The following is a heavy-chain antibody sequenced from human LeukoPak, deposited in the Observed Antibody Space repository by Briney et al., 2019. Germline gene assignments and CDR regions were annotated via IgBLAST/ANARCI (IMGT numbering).Heavy chain of an antibody. CDR3: ATVFDF. CDR2: IDDVGSGT. CDR1: GFTLSSNC. D-gene: IGHD2-21*02. Sequence: GGSLRLSCAVSGFTLSSNCMHWVRQVPGKGLEWVSRIDDVGSGTSYADSVKGRFTISRDDAKNTVYLQMNSLRAEDTAVYYCATVFDFWGQGTLVTVSS. J-gene: IGHJ5*01. V-gene: IGHV3-74*01.